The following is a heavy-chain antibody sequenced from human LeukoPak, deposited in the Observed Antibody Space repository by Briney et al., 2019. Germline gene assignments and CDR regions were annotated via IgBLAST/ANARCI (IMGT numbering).Heavy chain of an antibody. D-gene: IGHD3-22*01. CDR3: ARGSYYYDSSGYMAQFFHLFDY. J-gene: IGHJ4*02. V-gene: IGHV3-48*04. CDR1: GFTFSSYW. Sequence: PGGSLRLSCAASGFTFSSYWMSWVRQAPGKGLDWVSYISSSGSTIYYADSVKGRFTISRDNAKNSLYLQMNSLRAEDTAVYYCARGSYYYDSSGYMAQFFHLFDYWGQGTLVTVSS. CDR2: ISSSGSTI.